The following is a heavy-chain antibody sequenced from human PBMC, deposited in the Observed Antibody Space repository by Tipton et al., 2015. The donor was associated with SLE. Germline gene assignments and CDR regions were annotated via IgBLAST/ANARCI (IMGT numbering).Heavy chain of an antibody. Sequence: TLSLTCTVSGDSISSSGYYWGWVRQPPGKGLEWIGSIDHRGTTYYNYDPSLISRVTISADTSKNHLFLKLSSVTAADTAVYFCARDKSNWDIDYWGQGTLVTVSS. CDR2: IDHRGTT. CDR3: ARDKSNWDIDY. J-gene: IGHJ4*02. CDR1: GDSISSSGYY. D-gene: IGHD1-1*01. V-gene: IGHV4-39*07.